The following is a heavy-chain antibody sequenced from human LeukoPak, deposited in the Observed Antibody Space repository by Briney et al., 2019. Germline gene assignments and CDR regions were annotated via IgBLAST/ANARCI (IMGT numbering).Heavy chain of an antibody. V-gene: IGHV4-39*01. CDR1: GGSISSSSYY. Sequence: PSETLSLTCTVSGGSISSSSYYWGWLRQPPGKGLEWIGSIYYSGSTYYNPSLKSRVTISVDTSKNQFSLKLSSVTAADTAVYYCARRALRYYDSSGYPPYYYGMDVWGQGTTVTVSS. J-gene: IGHJ6*02. D-gene: IGHD3-22*01. CDR3: ARRALRYYDSSGYPPYYYGMDV. CDR2: IYYSGST.